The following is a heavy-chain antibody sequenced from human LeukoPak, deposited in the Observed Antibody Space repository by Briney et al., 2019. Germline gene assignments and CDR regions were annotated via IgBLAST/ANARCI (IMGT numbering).Heavy chain of an antibody. V-gene: IGHV3-30*03. D-gene: IGHD4-23*01. CDR3: ATPLTAVATFHRLDY. J-gene: IGHJ4*02. CDR2: ISYDGSNK. Sequence: GRSLRLSCAASGFTFSSYGMHWVRQAPGKGLEWVAVISYDGSNKYYADSVKGRFTISRDYSKNTLYLQMNSLRAEDAAMYYCATPLTAVATFHRLDYWGQGTLVTVSS. CDR1: GFTFSSYG.